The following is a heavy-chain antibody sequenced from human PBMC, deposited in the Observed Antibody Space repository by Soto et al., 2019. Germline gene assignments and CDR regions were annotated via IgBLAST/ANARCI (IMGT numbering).Heavy chain of an antibody. CDR3: ARDSVSVYYYGSGSPTGNDAFDI. Sequence: ASVKVSCKASCYTFTSYGISWVRQAPGQGLEWMGWISAYNGNTNYAQKLQGRVTMTTDTSTSTAYMELRSLRSDDTAVYYCARDSVSVYYYGSGSPTGNDAFDIWGQGTMVTVSS. CDR2: ISAYNGNT. V-gene: IGHV1-18*01. D-gene: IGHD3-10*01. CDR1: CYTFTSYG. J-gene: IGHJ3*02.